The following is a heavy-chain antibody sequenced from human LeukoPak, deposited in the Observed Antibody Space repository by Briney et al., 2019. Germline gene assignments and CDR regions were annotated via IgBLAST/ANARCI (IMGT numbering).Heavy chain of an antibody. CDR3: ARAASGYLDY. CDR2: ISYDGSNK. CDR1: TFTFSSYA. V-gene: IGHV3-30*08. J-gene: IGHJ4*02. D-gene: IGHD3-22*01. Sequence: GGSLRLSCAASTFTFSSYAMHWVRQAPGKGLEWVAVISYDGSNKYYADSVKGRFTISRDNSKNTLYLQMNSLRAEDTAVYYCARAASGYLDYWGQGTLVTVSS.